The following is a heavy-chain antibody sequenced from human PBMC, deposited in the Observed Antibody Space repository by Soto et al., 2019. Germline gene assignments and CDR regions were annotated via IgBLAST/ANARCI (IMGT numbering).Heavy chain of an antibody. CDR2: IYATGTT. J-gene: IGHJ5*02. V-gene: IGHV4-4*07. D-gene: IGHD1-1*01. Sequence: SETLSLTCIVSGASISGFYGSWIRKSAGKGLERIGRIYATGTTDYNPSLKSRVMMSVDTSKKQFSLKLRSVTAADTAVYYCVRGGTKTLRDWFDPWGQGISVTVSS. CDR3: VRGGTKTLRDWFDP. CDR1: GASISGFY.